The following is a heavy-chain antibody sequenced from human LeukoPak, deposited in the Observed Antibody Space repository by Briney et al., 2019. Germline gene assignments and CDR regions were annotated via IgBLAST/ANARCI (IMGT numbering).Heavy chain of an antibody. D-gene: IGHD3-9*01. CDR2: IVVGSGNT. J-gene: IGHJ4*02. CDR3: AAGPDILTGYYFDY. CDR1: GFTFNRSA. V-gene: IGHV1-58*02. Sequence: GTSVNVSCKASGFTFNRSAMQWVRQARGQRLEWIGWIVVGSGNTNYAQKFQERVTITRDMSTSTAYMELSSLRSEDTAVYYCAAGPDILTGYYFDYWGQGTLVTVSS.